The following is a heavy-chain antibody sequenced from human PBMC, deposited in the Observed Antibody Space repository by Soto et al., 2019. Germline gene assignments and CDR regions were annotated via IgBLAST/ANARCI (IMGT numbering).Heavy chain of an antibody. Sequence: QVQLVESGGGVVQPGRSLRLSCAASGFTFSSYGMHWVRQAPGKGLEWVAVISYDGSNKYYVDSVKGRFTISRDNSKNTLYLQMNSLRAEDTAVYYCAKRQGNFWSGYYDFDYWGQGTLVTVSS. CDR3: AKRQGNFWSGYYDFDY. V-gene: IGHV3-30*18. D-gene: IGHD3-3*01. CDR1: GFTFSSYG. CDR2: ISYDGSNK. J-gene: IGHJ4*02.